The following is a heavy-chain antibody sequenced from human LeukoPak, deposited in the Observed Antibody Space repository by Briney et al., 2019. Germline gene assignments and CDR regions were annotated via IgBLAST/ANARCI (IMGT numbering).Heavy chain of an antibody. CDR3: ARKTGDC. Sequence: GGSLRLSCAASGFTFDDYAMHWVRQAPGKGLEWVSGISWNSGSIGYADSVKGRFTISRDNAKNSLYLQMNSLRAEDTALYYCARKTGDCWGQGTLVIVSS. D-gene: IGHD1-14*01. CDR2: ISWNSGSI. J-gene: IGHJ4*02. V-gene: IGHV3-9*01. CDR1: GFTFDDYA.